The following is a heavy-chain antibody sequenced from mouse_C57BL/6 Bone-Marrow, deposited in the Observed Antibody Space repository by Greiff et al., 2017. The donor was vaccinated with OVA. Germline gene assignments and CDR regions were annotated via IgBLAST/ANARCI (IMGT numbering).Heavy chain of an antibody. CDR3: ARRDYPFQYAMDY. Sequence: EVQGVESGGDLVKPGGSLKLSCAASGFTFSSYGMSWVRQTPDKRLEWVATISSGGSYTYYPASVKGRFTISRDNAKNTLYLQMSSLKSEDTAMYYCARRDYPFQYAMDYWGQGTSVTVSS. J-gene: IGHJ4*01. D-gene: IGHD2-4*01. V-gene: IGHV5-6*01. CDR2: ISSGGSYT. CDR1: GFTFSSYG.